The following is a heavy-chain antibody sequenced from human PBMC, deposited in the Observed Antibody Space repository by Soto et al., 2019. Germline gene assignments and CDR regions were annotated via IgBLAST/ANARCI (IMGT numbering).Heavy chain of an antibody. CDR2: IWYDGSNK. V-gene: IGHV3-33*01. CDR3: ARDYQPDYYYYYGMDV. D-gene: IGHD3-16*02. CDR1: GFTFSIYG. J-gene: IGHJ6*02. Sequence: PGGSLRLSCAASGFTFSIYGMHWVRQAPGKGLEWVAVIWYDGSNKYYADSVKGRSTTSRDNSKNTLYLQMNSLRAEDTAVYYCARDYQPDYYYYYGMDVWGQGTTVTVSS.